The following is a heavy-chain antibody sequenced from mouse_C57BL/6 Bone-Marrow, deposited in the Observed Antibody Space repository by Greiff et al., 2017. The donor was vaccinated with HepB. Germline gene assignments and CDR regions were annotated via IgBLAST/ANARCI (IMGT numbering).Heavy chain of an antibody. CDR2: IHPNSGST. D-gene: IGHD2-4*01. CDR1: GYTFTSYW. J-gene: IGHJ3*01. CDR3: ARREDYDDDGRN. Sequence: VQLQQPGAELVKPGASVKLSCKASGYTFTSYWMHWVKQRPGQGLEWIGMIHPNSGSTNYNEKFKSKATLTVDKSSSTAYMQLSSLTSEDSAVYYCARREDYDDDGRNWGQGTLVTVSA. V-gene: IGHV1-64*01.